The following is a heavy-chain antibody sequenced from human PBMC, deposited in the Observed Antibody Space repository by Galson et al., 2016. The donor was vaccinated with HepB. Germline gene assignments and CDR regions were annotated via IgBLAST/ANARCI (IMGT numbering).Heavy chain of an antibody. J-gene: IGHJ4*02. D-gene: IGHD3-22*01. CDR3: ARGGYYAPDF. V-gene: IGHV1-18*01. Sequence: SVKVSCKASGYTFTSNSITWVRQAPGQGLEWMGWISNKNGNTNYAQKVQGRVTMTTDTSTSTAYMELWSLRSDDTAIYYCARGGYYAPDFWGQGTLVIVSS. CDR1: GYTFTSNS. CDR2: ISNKNGNT.